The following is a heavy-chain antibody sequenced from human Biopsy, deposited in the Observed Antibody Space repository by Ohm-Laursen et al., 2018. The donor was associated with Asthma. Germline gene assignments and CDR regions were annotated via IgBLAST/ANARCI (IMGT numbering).Heavy chain of an antibody. CDR2: ISWGGGRT. CDR3: AKDFWSGYSKEWTGSMDV. V-gene: IGHV3-43*01. J-gene: IGHJ6*02. Sequence: SLRLSCTASGFTFDEYNMHWVRQVPGKGLEWVSLISWGGGRTYYGDSVKGRFTISRDNSKNSLYLQMNSLRTEDTALYYCAKDFWSGYSKEWTGSMDVWGQGTTVTVSS. CDR1: GFTFDEYN. D-gene: IGHD3-3*01.